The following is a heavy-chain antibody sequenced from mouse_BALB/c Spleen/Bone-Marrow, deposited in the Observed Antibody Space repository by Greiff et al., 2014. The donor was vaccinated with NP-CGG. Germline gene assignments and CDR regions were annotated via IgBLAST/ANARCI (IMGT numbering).Heavy chain of an antibody. CDR2: ISDGGSYT. D-gene: IGHD2-14*01. Sequence: EVKLVESGGGLVKPGGSLKLSCAASGFTLSDYYMYWVRQTPEKRLEWVATISDGGSYTYYPDSVKGRFTISRDIAKNNLYLQMSSLKSEDTAMYYCARDRGVQGYAMDYWGQGTSVTVSS. CDR1: GFTLSDYY. CDR3: ARDRGVQGYAMDY. J-gene: IGHJ4*01. V-gene: IGHV5-4*02.